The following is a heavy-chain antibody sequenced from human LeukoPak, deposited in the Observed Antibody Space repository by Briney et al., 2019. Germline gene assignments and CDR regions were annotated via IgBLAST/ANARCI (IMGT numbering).Heavy chain of an antibody. CDR2: IYSGGST. Sequence: GGSLRLSCAASGFTVSSNYMSWVRQAPGKGLEWVSVIYSGGSTYYADSVKGRFTISRDNSKNTLYLQMNSLRAEDTAVYHCAREGNGSGPEDYYYGMDVWGQGTTVTVSS. D-gene: IGHD3-10*01. CDR1: GFTVSSNY. CDR3: AREGNGSGPEDYYYGMDV. J-gene: IGHJ6*02. V-gene: IGHV3-53*01.